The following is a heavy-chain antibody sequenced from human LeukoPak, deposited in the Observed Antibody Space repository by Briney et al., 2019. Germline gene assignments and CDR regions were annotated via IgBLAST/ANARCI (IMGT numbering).Heavy chain of an antibody. J-gene: IGHJ3*02. V-gene: IGHV3-21*04. CDR3: ASLRFLEWSYRRRDAFDI. CDR1: GFTFSSYS. CDR2: ISSSSSYI. D-gene: IGHD3-3*01. Sequence: GGSLRLSCAASGFTFSSYSMNWVRQAPGKGLEWVSSISSSSSYIYYADSVKGRFTISRDNAKNSLYLQMNSLRAEDTAVYYCASLRFLEWSYRRRDAFDIWGQGTMVTVSS.